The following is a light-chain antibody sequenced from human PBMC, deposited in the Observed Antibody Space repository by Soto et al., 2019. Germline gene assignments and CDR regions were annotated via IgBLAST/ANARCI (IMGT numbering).Light chain of an antibody. Sequence: QSVLTQPPSVSGAPGQRVTISCTGSRSNIGAGYDVHWYQQLPGTAPKPLIYGNSNRPSGVPDRFSGSKSGTSASLAITGLQAEDEADYYCQSYDSSLSGSGVFGGGTQLTVL. CDR1: RSNIGAGYD. J-gene: IGLJ2*01. V-gene: IGLV1-40*01. CDR2: GNS. CDR3: QSYDSSLSGSGV.